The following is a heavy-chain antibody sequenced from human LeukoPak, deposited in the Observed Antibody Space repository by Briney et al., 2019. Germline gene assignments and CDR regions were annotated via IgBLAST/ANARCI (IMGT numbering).Heavy chain of an antibody. CDR3: ASDSSGYYAHFDY. J-gene: IGHJ4*02. Sequence: VASVKVSCKASGYTFTGYYMHWVRQAPGQGLEWMGWINPNSGGTNYAQKFQGRVTMTRDTSISTAYMELSRLRSDDTAVYYCASDSSGYYAHFDYWGQGTLVTVSS. CDR1: GYTFTGYY. CDR2: INPNSGGT. V-gene: IGHV1-2*02. D-gene: IGHD3-22*01.